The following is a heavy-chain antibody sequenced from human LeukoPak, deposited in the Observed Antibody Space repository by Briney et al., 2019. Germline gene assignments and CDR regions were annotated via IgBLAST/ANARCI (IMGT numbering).Heavy chain of an antibody. J-gene: IGHJ5*02. CDR2: IYTSGST. V-gene: IGHV4-61*02. CDR3: ARDRDLRIRPTVTTRMGTRLLSFAFDP. CDR1: GGSINSGSNY. D-gene: IGHD4-17*01. Sequence: PSQTLSLTCSVSGGSINSGSNYWSWIRQPAGKGLEWIGRIYTSGSTNYNPSLKSRVTISVDTSKNQFSLKLSSVTAADTAVYYCARDRDLRIRPTVTTRMGTRLLSFAFDPWGQGTLVTVSS.